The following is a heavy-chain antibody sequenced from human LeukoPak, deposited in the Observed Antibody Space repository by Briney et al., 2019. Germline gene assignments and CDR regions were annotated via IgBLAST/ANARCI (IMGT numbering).Heavy chain of an antibody. J-gene: IGHJ6*04. V-gene: IGHV3-7*01. CDR3: AELGITMIGGV. CDR2: INEDGSQK. Sequence: PGGSLRLSCAASGITGYSMHWVRQAPGKGLEWVANINEDGSQKHYVDSVKGRFTISRDNAKNSLYLQMNSLRAEDTAVYYCAELGITMIGGVWGKGTTVTISS. D-gene: IGHD3-10*02. CDR1: GITGYS.